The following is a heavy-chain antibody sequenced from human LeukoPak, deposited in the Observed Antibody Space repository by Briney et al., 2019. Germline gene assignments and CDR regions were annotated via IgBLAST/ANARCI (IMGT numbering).Heavy chain of an antibody. Sequence: SETLSLTCAVYGGSFSGYYWSWIRQPPGKGLEWIGEINHNGSTNYNPSLKSRVTISVDTSKNQFSLKLSSVTAADTAVYYCARLLVATSYYYYYYMDVWGKGTTVTVSS. J-gene: IGHJ6*03. V-gene: IGHV4-34*01. D-gene: IGHD5-12*01. CDR1: GGSFSGYY. CDR3: ARLLVATSYYYYYYMDV. CDR2: INHNGST.